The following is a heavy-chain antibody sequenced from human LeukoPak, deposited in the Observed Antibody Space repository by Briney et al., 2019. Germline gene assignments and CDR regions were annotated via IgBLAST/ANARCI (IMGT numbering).Heavy chain of an antibody. J-gene: IGHJ4*02. Sequence: ASVKVSCKASGYTFTGYYMHWVRQAPGQGLEWMGWINPNSGGTNYAQKFQGRVTMTRDTSISTAYMELSRLRSEDTAVYYCARYDGYKDGFDYWGQGTLVTVSS. CDR1: GYTFTGYY. CDR2: INPNSGGT. D-gene: IGHD5-24*01. V-gene: IGHV1-2*02. CDR3: ARYDGYKDGFDY.